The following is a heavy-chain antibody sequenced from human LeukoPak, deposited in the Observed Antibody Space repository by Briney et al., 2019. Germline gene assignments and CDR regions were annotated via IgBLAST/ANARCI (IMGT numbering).Heavy chain of an antibody. J-gene: IGHJ3*02. V-gene: IGHV4-59*01. Sequence: SETLSLTCTVSGGSISSYYWSWIRQPPGKGLEWIGYIYYSGSTNYNPSLKSRVTISVDTSKNQFSLKLSSVTAADTAVYYCARGVATAEDAFDIWGQGTMVTVSS. CDR3: ARGVATAEDAFDI. D-gene: IGHD2-21*02. CDR2: IYYSGST. CDR1: GGSISSYY.